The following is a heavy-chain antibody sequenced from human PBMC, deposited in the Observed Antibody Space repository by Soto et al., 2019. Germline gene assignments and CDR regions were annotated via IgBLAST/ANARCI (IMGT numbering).Heavy chain of an antibody. CDR1: GFSFGGYA. D-gene: IGHD5-12*01. CDR3: AKGSRGYSGYVFDY. V-gene: IGHV3-23*01. J-gene: IGHJ4*02. CDR2: ISGSGATT. Sequence: EVQLLESGGGLVQPGGSLRLSCAASGFSFGGYAMNWVRQAPGTGLAWVSSISGSGATTYYADSVKGRFTISRDNSKNTVYLQMKSLRAEDTALYYCAKGSRGYSGYVFDYWGQGALVTVSS.